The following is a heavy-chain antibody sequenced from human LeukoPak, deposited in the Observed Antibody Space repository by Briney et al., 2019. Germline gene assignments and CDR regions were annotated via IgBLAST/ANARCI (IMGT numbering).Heavy chain of an antibody. Sequence: GGSLRLSCAASGFTFSSYNMNWVRQAPGKGLEWVSSISSSSSYIYYADSVKGRFTISRDNAKNSLYLQMNSLRAEDTAVYYCARASCSSGYYYCAAPSEFDYWGQGTLVTVSS. CDR2: ISSSSSYI. CDR3: ARASCSSGYYYCAAPSEFDY. V-gene: IGHV3-21*01. CDR1: GFTFSSYN. D-gene: IGHD3-22*01. J-gene: IGHJ4*02.